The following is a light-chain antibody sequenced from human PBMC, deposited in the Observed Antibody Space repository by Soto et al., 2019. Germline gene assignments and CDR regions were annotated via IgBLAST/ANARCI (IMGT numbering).Light chain of an antibody. V-gene: IGKV3-20*01. J-gene: IGKJ1*01. Sequence: VLSQGPSTMSLSPGERATLSCRASQSVSSSYLAWYQQKPGQAPRLLIYGASSRATGIPDRFNGSGSGTDFTLTISRLEPEDFAVYYCQQYGSSPRTFGQGTKVDIK. CDR2: GAS. CDR1: QSVSSSY. CDR3: QQYGSSPRT.